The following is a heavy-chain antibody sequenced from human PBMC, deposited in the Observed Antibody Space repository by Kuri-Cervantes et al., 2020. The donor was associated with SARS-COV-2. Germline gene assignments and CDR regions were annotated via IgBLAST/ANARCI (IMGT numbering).Heavy chain of an antibody. D-gene: IGHD2-2*02. Sequence: SQTLSLTCAISGDSVSSNSAAWNWIRQSPSRGLEWLGRTYYRSKWYNDYAVSVKSRITTNPDTSKNQFSLQLNSVTPEDTAVYYCARDVWSKVYCSSTSCYKDPPTHYYYYYYMDVWGKGTTVTVSS. J-gene: IGHJ6*03. CDR1: GDSVSSNSAA. V-gene: IGHV6-1*01. CDR2: TYYRSKWYN. CDR3: ARDVWSKVYCSSTSCYKDPPTHYYYYYYMDV.